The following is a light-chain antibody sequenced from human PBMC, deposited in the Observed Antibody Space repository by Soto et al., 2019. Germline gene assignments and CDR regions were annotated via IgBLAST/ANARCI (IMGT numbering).Light chain of an antibody. CDR3: QQYNNWPLYT. V-gene: IGKV3-15*01. CDR1: QSVSSN. CDR2: GAS. J-gene: IGKJ2*01. Sequence: EIVMTQSPATLSVSPGERSTLSCRASQSVSSNLAWYQQKPDQAPRLLIYGASTRATGIPARFSGSGSGTEFTLTISSLQAEDFAVYYCQQYNNWPLYTFAQGTKLEIK.